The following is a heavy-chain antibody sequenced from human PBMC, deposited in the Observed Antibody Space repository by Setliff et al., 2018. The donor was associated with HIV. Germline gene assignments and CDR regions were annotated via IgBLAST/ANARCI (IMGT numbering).Heavy chain of an antibody. CDR2: MNPKSGNT. V-gene: IGHV1-8*02. Sequence: ASVKVSCKASGYTFTNSDINWVRQATGQGLEWMGWMNPKSGNTGYAQRFQGRVTMTRDTSGSTAYMELSSLGSEDTAVYYCARGAWYTSGWHSSRYLDVWGKGTTVTVSS. CDR3: ARGAWYTSGWHSSRYLDV. J-gene: IGHJ6*03. CDR1: GYTFTNSD. D-gene: IGHD6-25*01.